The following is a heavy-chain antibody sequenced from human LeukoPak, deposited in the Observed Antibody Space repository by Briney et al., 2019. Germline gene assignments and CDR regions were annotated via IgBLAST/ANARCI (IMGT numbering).Heavy chain of an antibody. V-gene: IGHV3-23*01. D-gene: IGHD6-19*01. CDR2: ISVDGETT. CDR1: GFTFYNYA. J-gene: IGHJ5*02. Sequence: GSLRLSCAASGFTFYNYAMSWVRQAPGKGLEWISAISVDGETTWYADSVKGRFIISRDNSKNTLYLRLSSLRAEDTAVYYCAQGYSSGWYPSWGQGSLVSVSS. CDR3: AQGYSSGWYPS.